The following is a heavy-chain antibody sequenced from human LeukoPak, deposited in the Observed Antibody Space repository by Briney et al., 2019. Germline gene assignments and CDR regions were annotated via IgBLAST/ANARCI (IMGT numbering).Heavy chain of an antibody. D-gene: IGHD5-18*01. CDR3: ARVRYSYVDY. Sequence: GGSLRLSCAASGFTFSSYAMSWVRQAPGKGLEWVANIKQDGSEKYYVDSVKGRFTISRDNAKNSLYLQMNSLRAEDTAVYYCARVRYSYVDYWGQGTLVTVSS. CDR1: GFTFSSYA. V-gene: IGHV3-7*03. J-gene: IGHJ4*02. CDR2: IKQDGSEK.